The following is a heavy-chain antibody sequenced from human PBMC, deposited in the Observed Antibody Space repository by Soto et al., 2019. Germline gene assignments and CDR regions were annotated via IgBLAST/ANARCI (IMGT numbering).Heavy chain of an antibody. CDR1: GGTFSSYA. J-gene: IGHJ5*02. Sequence: SVKVACKASGGTFSSYAISWVRQAPGQGLEWMGGVIPIFGTANYAQKFQGRVTITADESTSTAYMELSSLRSEDTAVYYCARDLTNTGDYPRWFDPWGQGTLVTVSS. CDR2: VIPIFGTA. CDR3: ARDLTNTGDYPRWFDP. D-gene: IGHD4-17*01. V-gene: IGHV1-69*13.